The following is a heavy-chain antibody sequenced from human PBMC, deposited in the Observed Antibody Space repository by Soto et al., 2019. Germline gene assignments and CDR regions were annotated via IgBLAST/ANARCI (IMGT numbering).Heavy chain of an antibody. CDR2: ISGSGGTV. Sequence: GGSLRLSCAASGFTFSIYSMNWVRQAPGKGLEWISHISGSGGTVYYADSVKGRFSISRDNAKNSLSLQMNSLTDEDTAVYFCARDESGQERYCSSSSCHYPYYFDSWGQGTLVTVSS. V-gene: IGHV3-48*02. CDR3: ARDESGQERYCSSSSCHYPYYFDS. D-gene: IGHD2-2*01. CDR1: GFTFSIYS. J-gene: IGHJ4*02.